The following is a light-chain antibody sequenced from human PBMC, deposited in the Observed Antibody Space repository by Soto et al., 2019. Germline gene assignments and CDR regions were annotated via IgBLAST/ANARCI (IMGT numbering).Light chain of an antibody. CDR3: QQYSDLPMT. CDR1: QSVSNNY. Sequence: EIVLTQSPGTLSLSPGERATLSCRASQSVSNNYLAWYRQKPGQAPRLLIYGASSRATGIPDRFSGSGSGTDFTLTISRLEPEDFAVYFCQQYSDLPMTFGQGTRLEIK. J-gene: IGKJ5*01. CDR2: GAS. V-gene: IGKV3-20*01.